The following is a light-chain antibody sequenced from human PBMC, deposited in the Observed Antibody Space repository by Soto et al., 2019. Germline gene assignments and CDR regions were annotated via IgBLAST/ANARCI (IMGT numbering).Light chain of an antibody. V-gene: IGKV3-20*01. CDR3: QQYSTSQT. Sequence: EIVLTQSPGTLSLSPGERATLSCRASQSVTSYLAWYQQKPGQAPRLLIYASSTRATDIPDRFSGGGSGTDFTLTISSLQPEDFAVYYCQQYSTSQTFGQGTKVEI. CDR2: ASS. CDR1: QSVTSY. J-gene: IGKJ1*01.